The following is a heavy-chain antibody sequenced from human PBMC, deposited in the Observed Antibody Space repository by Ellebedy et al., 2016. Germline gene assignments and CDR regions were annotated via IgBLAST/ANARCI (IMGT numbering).Heavy chain of an antibody. J-gene: IGHJ3*02. CDR3: AGADHYYDTRMGAFEI. CDR1: GGSISGYY. D-gene: IGHD3-22*01. Sequence: SETLSLTXAVSGGSISGYYWSWIRQPPGKGLEWIGHIYHTGSTNYNPSLKSRVTILLDTSKNQFSLTLTSVTAADTAVYYCAGADHYYDTRMGAFEIWGQGTMVTVSS. CDR2: IYHTGST. V-gene: IGHV4-59*01.